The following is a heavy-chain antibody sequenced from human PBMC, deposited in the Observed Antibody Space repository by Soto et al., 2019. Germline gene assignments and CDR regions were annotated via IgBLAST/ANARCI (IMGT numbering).Heavy chain of an antibody. V-gene: IGHV1-69*13. D-gene: IGHD3-16*01. CDR2: IIPIFGTA. CDR3: ARLTFHYALSGMDV. J-gene: IGHJ6*02. CDR1: GGTFSSYA. Sequence: SVKVSCKASGGTFSSYAIGWVRQAPGQGLEWMGGIIPIFGTANYAQKFQGRVTITADESTSTAYMELSSLRSEDTAVYYCARLTFHYALSGMDVWGQGTTVTVSS.